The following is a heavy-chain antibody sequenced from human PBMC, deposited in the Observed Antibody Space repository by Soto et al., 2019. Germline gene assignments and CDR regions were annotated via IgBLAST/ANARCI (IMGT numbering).Heavy chain of an antibody. CDR2: IYYSGST. J-gene: IGHJ6*02. CDR3: AASCVGCGGFNYYGMDV. CDR1: GGSISSGGYY. V-gene: IGHV4-31*03. D-gene: IGHD2-21*01. Sequence: LSLTCTVSGGSISSGGYYWSWIRQHPGKGLEWIGYIYYSGSTYYNPSLKSRVTISVDTSKNQFSLKLSSVTAADTAVYYCAASCVGCGGFNYYGMDVWGQGTTVTVS.